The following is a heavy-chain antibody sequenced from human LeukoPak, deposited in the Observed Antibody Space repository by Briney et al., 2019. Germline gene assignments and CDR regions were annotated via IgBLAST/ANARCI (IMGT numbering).Heavy chain of an antibody. D-gene: IGHD2-15*01. V-gene: IGHV3-53*01. CDR2: MYSGGYT. Sequence: HPGGSLRLSCVASGLTVSANYMTWVRQAPGEGLDWVSVMYSGGYTYYADSVKGRFTISRDNSKNTVYLQMNGLRVEDSAVYYCARDRRYCSGDNCYSGVDYWGQGTRAIVSS. CDR3: ARDRRYCSGDNCYSGVDY. J-gene: IGHJ4*02. CDR1: GLTVSANY.